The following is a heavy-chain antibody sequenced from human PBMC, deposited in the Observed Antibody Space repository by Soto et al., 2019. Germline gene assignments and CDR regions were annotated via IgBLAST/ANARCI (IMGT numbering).Heavy chain of an antibody. CDR3: ARDFSAVGAPGRAFDI. J-gene: IGHJ3*02. Sequence: GASVKVSFKASGYTFTSYGISWVRQAPGQGLEWMGWISAYNGNTNYAQKLQGRVTMTTDTSTSTAYMELRSLRSDDTAVYYCARDFSAVGAPGRAFDIWGQGTMVTVSS. D-gene: IGHD1-26*01. CDR1: GYTFTSYG. V-gene: IGHV1-18*01. CDR2: ISAYNGNT.